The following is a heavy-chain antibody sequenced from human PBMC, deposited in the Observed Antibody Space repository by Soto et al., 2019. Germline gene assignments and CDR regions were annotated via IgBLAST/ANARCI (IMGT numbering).Heavy chain of an antibody. Sequence: QVQLVESGGGLVKPGGSLRLSCAASGFTFSDYHMTWIRQAPGKGLEWVSYISNSGTYTKYADSVKGRFTISRDNAKNSVYLQMNRLRVEDTAVYYCARTKGYGSGRVWGQGTTVTVSS. D-gene: IGHD3-10*01. CDR2: ISNSGTYT. J-gene: IGHJ6*02. V-gene: IGHV3-11*05. CDR1: GFTFSDYH. CDR3: ARTKGYGSGRV.